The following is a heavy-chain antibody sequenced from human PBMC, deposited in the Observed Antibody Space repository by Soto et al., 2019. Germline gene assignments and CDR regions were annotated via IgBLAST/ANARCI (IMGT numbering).Heavy chain of an antibody. D-gene: IGHD2-21*01. V-gene: IGHV1-18*04. CDR3: ARDVFCGGAPACPDMDV. J-gene: IGHJ6*02. CDR1: GYTFSGYS. Sequence: ASVKVSFKASGYTFSGYSITWLRQATGQGLEWMGRISGYNGNTNYARTLRGRLTLTTDTSTSTAYMELRSLTSDDTAVYYCARDVFCGGAPACPDMDVWGQGTTVTVSS. CDR2: ISGYNGNT.